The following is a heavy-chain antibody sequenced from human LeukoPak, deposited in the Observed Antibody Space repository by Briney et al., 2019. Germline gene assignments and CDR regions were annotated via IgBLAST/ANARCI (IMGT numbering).Heavy chain of an antibody. CDR3: AKDRSLGITSWFDP. V-gene: IGHV3-23*01. Sequence: PGGSLRLSCAASGFTFSIFAMIWVRQAPGKGLEWVSAIRGSGDTTYYADSVKSRFTISRDNSKNTLYLQMNSLRAEDTAVYYCAKDRSLGITSWFDPWGQGTLVTVSS. CDR2: IRGSGDTT. CDR1: GFTFSIFA. D-gene: IGHD3-22*01. J-gene: IGHJ5*02.